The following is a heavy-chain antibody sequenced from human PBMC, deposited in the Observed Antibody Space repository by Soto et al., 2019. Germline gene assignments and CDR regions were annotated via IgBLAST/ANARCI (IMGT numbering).Heavy chain of an antibody. J-gene: IGHJ4*02. D-gene: IGHD5-12*01. CDR2: IIGSGFTT. V-gene: IGHV3-23*01. CDR1: GFTFSSYA. CDR3: AKISGYKGYFDY. Sequence: LRLSCAASGFTFSSYAMSWVRQAPGKGLERVSIIGSGFTTYYADSVKGHFTISRDNSKNTLYLQMNSLRVEDTAVYYCAKISGYKGYFDYWGQGTLVTVSS.